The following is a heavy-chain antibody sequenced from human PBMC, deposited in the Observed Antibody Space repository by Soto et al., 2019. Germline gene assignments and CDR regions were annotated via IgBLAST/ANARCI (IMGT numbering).Heavy chain of an antibody. Sequence: SLRLSCAASGFTFSSYWMHWVRQAPGKGLVWVSRINNDGSTTNYADSVKGRFTISRDNAKNTLYLQMNSLRVEDTAVYYCARIAATDYWGQGTLVTVSS. CDR3: ARIAATDY. J-gene: IGHJ4*02. D-gene: IGHD2-15*01. V-gene: IGHV3-74*01. CDR2: INNDGSTT. CDR1: GFTFSSYW.